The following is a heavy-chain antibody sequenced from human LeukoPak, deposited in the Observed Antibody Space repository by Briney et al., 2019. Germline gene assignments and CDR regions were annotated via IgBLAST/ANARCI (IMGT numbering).Heavy chain of an antibody. V-gene: IGHV4-61*02. CDR1: GGSISSGSYY. D-gene: IGHD3-22*01. CDR2: IYTSGST. J-gene: IGHJ4*02. CDR3: ARFFYDSSGYYYFDY. Sequence: KPSQTLSLTCTVSGGSISSGSYYWSWIRQPAGKGLEWIGRIYTSGSTNYNPSLKSRVTISVDTSKNQFSLKLSSVTAADTAVYYCARFFYDSSGYYYFDYWGQGTLVTVSS.